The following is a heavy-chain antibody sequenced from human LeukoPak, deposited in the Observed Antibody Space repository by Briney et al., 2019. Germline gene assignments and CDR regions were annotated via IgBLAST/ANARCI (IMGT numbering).Heavy chain of an antibody. CDR2: IYYSGST. D-gene: IGHD3-3*01. CDR3: ARRLSTIYGMDV. Sequence: SETLSLTCTVSDDSISDYYRGWIRQPPGKGLEWIGYIYYSGSTNYNPSLKSRVTISVDTSKNQFSLKLSSVTAADTAVYYCARRLSTIYGMDVWGQGTTATVSS. J-gene: IGHJ6*02. CDR1: DDSISDYY. V-gene: IGHV4-59*08.